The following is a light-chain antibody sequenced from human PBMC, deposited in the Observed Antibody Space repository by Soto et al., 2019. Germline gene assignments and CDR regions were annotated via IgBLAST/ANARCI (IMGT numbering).Light chain of an antibody. CDR2: GAS. J-gene: IGKJ1*01. CDR3: QQYGSSPLT. V-gene: IGKV3-20*01. Sequence: EIVLTQSPGTLSLSPGERATLSCRASQSLSSTYLAWYQQKPGQAPRLLIYGASNRATGIPDRFSGSESGTDFTLTINRLEPEDFAVYYCQQYGSSPLTFGQGTKVEIK. CDR1: QSLSSTY.